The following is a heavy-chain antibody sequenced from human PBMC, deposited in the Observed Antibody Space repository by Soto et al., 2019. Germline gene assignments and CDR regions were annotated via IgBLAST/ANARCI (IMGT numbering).Heavy chain of an antibody. CDR3: ATTGGYSFGDMGVDP. D-gene: IGHD5-18*01. J-gene: IGHJ5*02. CDR1: GGSVNSYY. Sequence: VQLQESGPGLVKPSETLSLTCTVSGGSVNSYYWSWIRQPPGKGLEWIGSMYYRGTTKYNPSLQSGVTISVDTSKNQFSLKLSSVTAADTAVYYCATTGGYSFGDMGVDPWGQGTLVTVSS. V-gene: IGHV4-59*02. CDR2: MYYRGTT.